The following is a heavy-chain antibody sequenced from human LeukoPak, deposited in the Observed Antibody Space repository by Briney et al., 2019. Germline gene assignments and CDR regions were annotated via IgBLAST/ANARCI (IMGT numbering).Heavy chain of an antibody. CDR2: IVVGSGNT. CDR3: ARGIAGGHFDY. V-gene: IGHV1-58*02. J-gene: IGHJ4*02. Sequence: ASVKVSCKASGFTFTSSAMQWVRQARGQRLEWIGWIVVGSGNTNYAQKFQERVTITRDMSTSTAYMELSSLRSEDTAVYYCARGIAGGHFDYWGQGTLVTVSS. D-gene: IGHD3-16*01. CDR1: GFTFTSSA.